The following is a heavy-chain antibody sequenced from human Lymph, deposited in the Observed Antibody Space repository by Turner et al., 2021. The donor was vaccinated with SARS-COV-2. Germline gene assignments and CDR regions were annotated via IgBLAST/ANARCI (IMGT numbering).Heavy chain of an antibody. CDR3: AREDTVMVYDY. CDR2: RKQDGSEK. CDR1: GLTFSSYW. V-gene: IGHV3-7*03. J-gene: IGHJ4*02. Sequence: EVRLLESEGGLVQPGGSVRLSWAASGLTFSSYWMSWVRQAPGKGLEWVANRKQDGSEKYYVDSVKGRFTISRDNAKNSLNLQMNSLRAEDTAVYYCAREDTVMVYDYWGQGTLVTVSS. D-gene: IGHD5-18*01.